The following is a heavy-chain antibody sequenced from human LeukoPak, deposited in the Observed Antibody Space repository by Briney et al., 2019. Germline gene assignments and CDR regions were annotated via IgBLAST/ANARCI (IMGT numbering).Heavy chain of an antibody. V-gene: IGHV4-31*03. D-gene: IGHD3-22*01. Sequence: PSETLSLTCTVPGGSISSGGYYWSWIRQHPGKGLEWIGYIYYSGSTYYNPSLKSRVTISVDTSKNQFSLKLSSVTAADTAVYYCASVIDYYDSSGYLPQDAFDIWGQGTMVTVSS. J-gene: IGHJ3*02. CDR1: GGSISSGGYY. CDR2: IYYSGST. CDR3: ASVIDYYDSSGYLPQDAFDI.